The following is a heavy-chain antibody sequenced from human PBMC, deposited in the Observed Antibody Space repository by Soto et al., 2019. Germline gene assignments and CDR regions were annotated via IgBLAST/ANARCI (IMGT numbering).Heavy chain of an antibody. CDR3: ASDGAYYDFWSGYAFDP. CDR1: GYTFNSYY. CDR2: INPSGGST. J-gene: IGHJ5*02. D-gene: IGHD3-3*01. Sequence: ASVKVSCKASGYTFNSYYMHWVRQAPGQGLEWMGIINPSGGSTSYAQKFQGRDTMTRDTSTSTVYMELSSLRSEDTAVYYCASDGAYYDFWSGYAFDPWGQGTLVTVSS. V-gene: IGHV1-46*02.